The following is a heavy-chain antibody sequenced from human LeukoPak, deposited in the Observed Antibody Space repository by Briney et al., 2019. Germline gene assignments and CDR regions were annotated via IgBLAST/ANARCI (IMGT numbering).Heavy chain of an antibody. Sequence: PGGSLRLSCAASGFTFSSYSMNWVRQAPGKGLEWVSSISSSSSYIYYADSVKGRFTISRDNAKNSLYLQMNSLRAEDTAVYYCAKAITMVRGVTKYFDYWGQGTLVTVSS. CDR1: GFTFSSYS. D-gene: IGHD3-10*01. CDR3: AKAITMVRGVTKYFDY. V-gene: IGHV3-21*04. CDR2: ISSSSSYI. J-gene: IGHJ4*02.